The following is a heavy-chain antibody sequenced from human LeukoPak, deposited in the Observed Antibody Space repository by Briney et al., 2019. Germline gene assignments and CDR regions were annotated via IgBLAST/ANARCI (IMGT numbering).Heavy chain of an antibody. CDR2: INRSGST. D-gene: IGHD3-22*01. Sequence: PSETLSLTCAVYGGSFSGYHWSWIRQPPGKGLEWIGEINRSGSTNYNPSLKSRVTISVDTSKNQFSLKLSSVTAADTAVYYCARDKRGVYDSNAFDIWGQGTMVTVSS. CDR3: ARDKRGVYDSNAFDI. V-gene: IGHV4-34*01. J-gene: IGHJ3*02. CDR1: GGSFSGYH.